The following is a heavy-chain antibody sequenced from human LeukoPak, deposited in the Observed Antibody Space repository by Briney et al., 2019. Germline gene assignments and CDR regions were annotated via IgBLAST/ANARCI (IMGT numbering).Heavy chain of an antibody. J-gene: IGHJ4*02. V-gene: IGHV4-61*02. CDR2: IYTSGST. Sequence: SETMSLTCTVSGGSVNSDSYYWSWIRQPAGKGLEWIGRIYTSGSTNYNPSLKSRVIISVDTSKNQFSLKLSSVTAADTAVYYCARRTSQGGHFDYWGKGTLVTVSS. CDR3: ARRTSQGGHFDY. D-gene: IGHD2-2*01. CDR1: GGSVNSDSYY.